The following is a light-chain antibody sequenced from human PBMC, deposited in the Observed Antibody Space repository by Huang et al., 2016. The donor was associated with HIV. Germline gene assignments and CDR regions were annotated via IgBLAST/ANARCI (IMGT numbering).Light chain of an antibody. J-gene: IGKJ4*01. V-gene: IGKV3-15*01. CDR2: GSS. Sequence: EIVMTQSPATLSVSPGQRVTLSCRANRSGSTNLAWYQQRHGQAPRLLSYGSSTRAPGIPARFSGSGSGTDFSLTISSLQSEDCALYYCHQYNNWLLSFGGGTRV. CDR1: RSGSTN. CDR3: HQYNNWLLS.